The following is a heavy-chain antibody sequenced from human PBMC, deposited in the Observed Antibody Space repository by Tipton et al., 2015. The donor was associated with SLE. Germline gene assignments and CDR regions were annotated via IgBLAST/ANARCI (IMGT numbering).Heavy chain of an antibody. J-gene: IGHJ4*02. V-gene: IGHV4-59*11. Sequence: TLSLTCTVSGGSISSHYWSWIRQPPGKGLEWIGYIYYSGSTNYHPSLKSRVTISVDTSKNQFSLKLSSVTAADTAVYYCARGLGYCSGGSCYSFDYWGQGTLVTVSS. CDR3: ARGLGYCSGGSCYSFDY. CDR1: GGSISSHY. CDR2: IYYSGST. D-gene: IGHD2-15*01.